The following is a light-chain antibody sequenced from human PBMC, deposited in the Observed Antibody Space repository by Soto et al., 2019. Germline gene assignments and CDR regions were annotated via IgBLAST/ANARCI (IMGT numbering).Light chain of an antibody. J-gene: IGKJ2*01. CDR1: QSVSNN. CDR2: GAS. Sequence: EIVMTHSPATLSVSPGERATLSCRASQSVSNNLAWYQQKPGQAPRLLIYGASTRATAIPARFSGSGSWTEFTLTISSLQSEDLAVYVCQQYDNWPYTFGQGTKLEIK. V-gene: IGKV3-15*01. CDR3: QQYDNWPYT.